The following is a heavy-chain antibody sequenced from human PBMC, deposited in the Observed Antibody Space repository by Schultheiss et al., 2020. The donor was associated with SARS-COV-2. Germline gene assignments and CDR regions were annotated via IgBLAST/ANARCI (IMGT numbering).Heavy chain of an antibody. D-gene: IGHD1-1*01. CDR3: ARVNDYYYYGMDV. Sequence: SVKVSCKASGGTFSSYAISWVRQAPGQGLEWMGGIIPIFGTANYAQKFQGRVTITADESTSTAYMELRSLRFDDTAVYYCARVNDYYYYGMDVWGQGTTVTVSS. CDR1: GGTFSSYA. CDR2: IIPIFGTA. J-gene: IGHJ6*02. V-gene: IGHV1-69*13.